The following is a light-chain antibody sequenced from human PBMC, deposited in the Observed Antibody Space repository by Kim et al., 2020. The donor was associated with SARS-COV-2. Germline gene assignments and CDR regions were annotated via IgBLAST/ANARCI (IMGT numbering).Light chain of an antibody. CDR3: QVWDSSSDHPV. Sequence: APGQTPRITCGGNNIGSKSVPWYQQKPGQAPVLVIYYDSDRPSGIPERFSGSNSGNTATLTISRVEAGDEADYYCQVWDSSSDHPVFGGGTQLTVL. V-gene: IGLV3-21*04. CDR1: NIGSKS. CDR2: YDS. J-gene: IGLJ3*02.